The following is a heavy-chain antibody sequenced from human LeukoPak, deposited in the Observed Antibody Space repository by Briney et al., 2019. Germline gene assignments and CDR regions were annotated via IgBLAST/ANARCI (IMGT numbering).Heavy chain of an antibody. Sequence: SVKVSCKASGYTFTGYYMHWVRQAPGQGLEWMGGIIPIFGTANYAQKFQGRVTITTDESTSTAYMELSSLRSEDTAVYYCARTTLGSSWYYYYYMDVWGKGTTVTVSS. CDR3: ARTTLGSSWYYYYYMDV. J-gene: IGHJ6*03. V-gene: IGHV1-69*05. CDR2: IIPIFGTA. D-gene: IGHD6-13*01. CDR1: GYTFTGYY.